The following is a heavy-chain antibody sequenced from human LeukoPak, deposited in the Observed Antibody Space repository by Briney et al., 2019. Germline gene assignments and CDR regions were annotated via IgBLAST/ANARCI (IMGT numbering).Heavy chain of an antibody. CDR1: GGSFSGFR. CDR2: INHSGGT. D-gene: IGHD3-3*01. J-gene: IGHJ4*02. V-gene: IGHV4-34*01. CDR3: VSNGYYSVDY. Sequence: SETLSLTCAVSGGSFSGFRWHWIRQPPGKGPEWIGEINHSGGTTYNPSLKSRVTISVDTSKIQFSLNLTSVTAADTAVYYCVSNGYYSVDYWGQGILVTVSS.